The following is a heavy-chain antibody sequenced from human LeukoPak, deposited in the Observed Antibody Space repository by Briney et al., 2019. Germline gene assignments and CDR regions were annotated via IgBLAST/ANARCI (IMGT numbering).Heavy chain of an antibody. Sequence: SETLSLTCTVSGGSISSYYWSWIRQPPGKGLEWIGYIYYSGSTNYNPSLRSRVNISVDTSKNQFSLKLSSVTAADTAVYYCARDGSGYEXDAFXXWGQGTMVT. CDR2: IYYSGST. D-gene: IGHD5-12*01. V-gene: IGHV4-59*01. J-gene: IGHJ3*01. CDR1: GGSISSYY. CDR3: ARDGSGYEXDAFXX.